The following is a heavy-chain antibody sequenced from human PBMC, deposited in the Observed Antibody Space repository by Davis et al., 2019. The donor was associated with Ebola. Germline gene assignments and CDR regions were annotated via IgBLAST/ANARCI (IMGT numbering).Heavy chain of an antibody. Sequence: GESLKISCAASGFTFSSYSMNWVRQAPGKGLEWVSSISSSSSYIYYADSVKGRFTISRDNAKNSLYLQMNSLRAEDTAVYYCARDLGHLQYGFDYWGQGTLVTVSS. CDR2: ISSSSSYI. V-gene: IGHV3-21*01. CDR3: ARDLGHLQYGFDY. CDR1: GFTFSSYS. J-gene: IGHJ4*02. D-gene: IGHD4-11*01.